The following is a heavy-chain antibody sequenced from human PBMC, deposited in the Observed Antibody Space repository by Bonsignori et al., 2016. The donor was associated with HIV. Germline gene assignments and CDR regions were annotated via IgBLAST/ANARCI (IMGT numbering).Heavy chain of an antibody. Sequence: QVQLVESGGGLVKPGGSLTLSCATSGFVFSGHYMTWIRQAPGKGLEWVSYISGSGSHTNFADSVKGRFTISRDNTKNSLYLQMNSLRAEDTAIYYCARVDFGVDKTWFDAWGQGTL. CDR2: ISGSGSHT. CDR1: GFVFSGHY. J-gene: IGHJ5*02. D-gene: IGHD3-3*01. CDR3: ARVDFGVDKTWFDA. V-gene: IGHV3-11*05.